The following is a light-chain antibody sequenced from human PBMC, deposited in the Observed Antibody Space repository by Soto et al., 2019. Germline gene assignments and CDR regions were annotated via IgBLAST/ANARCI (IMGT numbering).Light chain of an antibody. J-gene: IGKJ1*01. CDR1: QSISFY. Sequence: DIQMTQSPSTLSASVGDRVTITCRASQSISFYLAWYQQKSGRAPKVLIFDVSTLECGVPSRFSGSGSGTEFTLTISSLQPDDFATYYCQQYNTYSSWTFGQGTKVEIK. CDR3: QQYNTYSSWT. CDR2: DVS. V-gene: IGKV1-5*01.